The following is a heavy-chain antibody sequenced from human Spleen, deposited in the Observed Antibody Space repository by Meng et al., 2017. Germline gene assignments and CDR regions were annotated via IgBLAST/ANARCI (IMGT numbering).Heavy chain of an antibody. Sequence: GGSLRLSCKGSGYSFSNYWIGWVRQMPGKGLEWMGIIYPGDSDTRYSPSFQGQVAISVDKSTSTAYLQWSSLKASDTAMYYCARHSSSWEDYWYYGMDVWGRGTTVTVSS. D-gene: IGHD6-13*01. CDR3: ARHSSSWEDYWYYGMDV. CDR1: GYSFSNYW. V-gene: IGHV5-51*01. J-gene: IGHJ6*02. CDR2: IYPGDSDT.